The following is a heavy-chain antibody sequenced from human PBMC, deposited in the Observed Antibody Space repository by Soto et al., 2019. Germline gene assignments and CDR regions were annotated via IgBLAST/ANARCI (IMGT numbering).Heavy chain of an antibody. CDR1: DFTFRNSW. J-gene: IGHJ4*02. CDR3: FGGNGGPQ. CDR2: IKPDGGAT. V-gene: IGHV3-7*03. D-gene: IGHD3-16*01. Sequence: GGSLRLSCATSDFTFRNSWINWVRQAPGKGLEWVANIKPDGGATNYVDSAKGRFTISRDNVRNSASLQMISLRVEDTAVYFCFGGNGGPQWGQGTLVTVSS.